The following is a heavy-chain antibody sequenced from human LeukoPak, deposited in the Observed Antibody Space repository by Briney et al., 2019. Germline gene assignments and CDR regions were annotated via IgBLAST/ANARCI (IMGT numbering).Heavy chain of an antibody. V-gene: IGHV3-53*01. CDR2: IYSDGTT. Sequence: GGSLRLSCAASGFAVSTKYMSWVRQAPGKGLEWVSLIYSDGTTSYADSVKGRFTISRDNSKNTLYLQMNSLRAEDTAVYYCARDLKQLVFDYWGQGTLVTVSS. CDR3: ARDLKQLVFDY. D-gene: IGHD6-6*01. CDR1: GFAVSTKY. J-gene: IGHJ4*02.